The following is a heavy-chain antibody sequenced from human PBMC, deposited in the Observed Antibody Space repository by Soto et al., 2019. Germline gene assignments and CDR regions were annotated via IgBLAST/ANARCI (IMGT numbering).Heavy chain of an antibody. D-gene: IGHD3-22*01. J-gene: IGHJ4*02. CDR3: ARDRDYYESSGYSVFDY. CDR2: INPSGGST. V-gene: IGHV1-46*04. CDR1: GYTVTSYY. Sequence: QVQLVQSGAEVKKPGASVKVSCQAFGYTVTSYYIHWVRQAPGQGLEWRGIINPSGGSTRYAQKLQGRVTMTRDTSTSTVYMELTSLRSEDKAVYYCARDRDYYESSGYSVFDYWGQGTLVTVSS.